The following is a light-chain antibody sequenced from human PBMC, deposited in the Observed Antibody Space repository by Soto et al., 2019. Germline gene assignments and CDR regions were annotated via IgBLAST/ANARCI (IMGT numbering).Light chain of an antibody. V-gene: IGKV3-15*01. Sequence: EIVMTQSPATLSVSPGERATLSCRASQSVSSNLAWYQQKHGQAPRLLIYCASTRATGIPARFSGSGSGTEFTLTISSLQSEDFAVYYCQQYNNWPRTFGQGTKVEIK. J-gene: IGKJ1*01. CDR2: CAS. CDR3: QQYNNWPRT. CDR1: QSVSSN.